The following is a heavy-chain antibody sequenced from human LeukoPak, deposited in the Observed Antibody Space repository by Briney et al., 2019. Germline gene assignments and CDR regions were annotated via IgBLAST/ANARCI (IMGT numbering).Heavy chain of an antibody. D-gene: IGHD3-22*01. J-gene: IGHJ4*02. CDR1: RFTFSNYW. V-gene: IGHV3-74*01. CDR2: INTDGSST. Sequence: PGGSLRLSCAASRFTFSNYWMHWVRQAPGKGLVWVSRINTDGSSTSYADSVKGRFTISRDNAKNTLYLQMNSLRAEDTAVYYCARGIEGYYYDSSGPDYWGQGTLVTVSS. CDR3: ARGIEGYYYDSSGPDY.